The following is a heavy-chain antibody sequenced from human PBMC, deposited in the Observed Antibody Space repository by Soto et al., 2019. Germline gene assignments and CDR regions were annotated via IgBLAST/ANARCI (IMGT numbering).Heavy chain of an antibody. CDR2: INAGNGNT. V-gene: IGHV1-3*01. Sequence: ASVKVSCKASGYTFTSYAMHWVRQAPGQRLEWMGWINAGNGNTKYSQKFQGRVTITRDTSASTAYMELSSLRSEDTAVYYCARSQAGDFNHYGDHRPPFSYCGQGSLVPVSS. J-gene: IGHJ4*02. CDR3: ARSQAGDFNHYGDHRPPFSY. D-gene: IGHD4-17*01. CDR1: GYTFTSYA.